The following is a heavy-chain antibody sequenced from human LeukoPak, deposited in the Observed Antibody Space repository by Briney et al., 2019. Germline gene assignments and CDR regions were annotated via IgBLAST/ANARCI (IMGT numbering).Heavy chain of an antibody. V-gene: IGHV4-31*03. CDR2: IYYSGST. D-gene: IGHD1-26*01. J-gene: IGHJ6*02. CDR1: GGSISRGGYY. Sequence: SQTLSLTCTVSGGSISRGGYYWSWIRQHPGKGLEWIGYIYYSGSTYYNPSLKSRVTISVDTSKNQFSLKLSSVTAADTAVYYCARRPWGGMDVWGQGTTVTVSS. CDR3: ARRPWGGMDV.